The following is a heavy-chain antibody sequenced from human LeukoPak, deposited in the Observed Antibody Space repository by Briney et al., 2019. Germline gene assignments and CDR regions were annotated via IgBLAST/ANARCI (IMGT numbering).Heavy chain of an antibody. J-gene: IGHJ4*02. CDR2: ISAKSDDT. V-gene: IGHV1-2*06. Sequence: ASVKASCKASGYTFTAYSMHWVRQAPGQGLEWMGRISAKSDDTSYAQKFQDRVTMTRDRSVSTAYMELSRLRSDDTAVYYCATDYSDTWTGFNYWGQGTLVTVSS. CDR3: ATDYSDTWTGFNY. CDR1: GYTFTAYS. D-gene: IGHD1-1*01.